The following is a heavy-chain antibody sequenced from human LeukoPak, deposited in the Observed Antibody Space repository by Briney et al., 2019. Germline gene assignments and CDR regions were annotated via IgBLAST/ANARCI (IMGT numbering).Heavy chain of an antibody. CDR2: IDHSGTT. CDR3: AGQSGYYFEN. Sequence: PSETLSLTCAVNGGSFSGHYWNWIRQSPGKGLEWIGEIDHSGTTTYNPSLESRVNISIDTSKTQFSLRLNSVTAADTAVYYCAGQSGYYFENWGQGTLVTVSS. D-gene: IGHD3-3*01. J-gene: IGHJ4*02. V-gene: IGHV4-34*01. CDR1: GGSFSGHY.